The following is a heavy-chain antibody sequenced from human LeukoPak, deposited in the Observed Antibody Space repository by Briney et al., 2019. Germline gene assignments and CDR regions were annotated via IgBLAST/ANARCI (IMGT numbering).Heavy chain of an antibody. V-gene: IGHV4-38-2*02. Sequence: PSETLSLTCTVSGYSITSAYYWGWIRQPPGKGLEWIGSFFLKGSTYYNPSLKSRVTISVDTSKNQFSLKLSSVTAADTAVYYCARVITVRGVIFDYWGQGTLVTVSS. D-gene: IGHD3-16*01. CDR3: ARVITVRGVIFDY. J-gene: IGHJ4*02. CDR2: FFLKGST. CDR1: GYSITSAYY.